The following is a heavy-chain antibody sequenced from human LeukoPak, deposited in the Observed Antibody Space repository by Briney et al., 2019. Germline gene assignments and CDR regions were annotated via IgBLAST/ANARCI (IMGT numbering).Heavy chain of an antibody. J-gene: IGHJ4*02. CDR3: AKDLSSGYYYDSSGYLGAVDY. CDR2: ISASGSPT. Sequence: GGSLRLSCTASGFTFSSFAMTWVRQAPGKRLEWVSLISASGSPTYYADSVKGRFTISRDNSKNTLYLQMNSLRAEDTAVYYCAKDLSSGYYYDSSGYLGAVDYWGQGTLVTVSS. D-gene: IGHD3-22*01. V-gene: IGHV3-23*01. CDR1: GFTFSSFA.